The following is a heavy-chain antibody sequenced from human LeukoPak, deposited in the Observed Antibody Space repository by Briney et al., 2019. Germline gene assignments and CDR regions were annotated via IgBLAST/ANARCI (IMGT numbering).Heavy chain of an antibody. CDR3: ARDRHDFWSGSPELYYYYGMDV. CDR2: INPSGGST. Sequence: GASVKVSCKASGYTFTSYYMHWVRQAPGQGLEWMGIINPSGGSTSYAQKFQGRVTTTRDTSTSTVYMELSSLRSEDTAVYYCARDRHDFWSGSPELYYYYGMDVWGQGTTVTVSS. J-gene: IGHJ6*02. CDR1: GYTFTSYY. V-gene: IGHV1-46*01. D-gene: IGHD3-3*01.